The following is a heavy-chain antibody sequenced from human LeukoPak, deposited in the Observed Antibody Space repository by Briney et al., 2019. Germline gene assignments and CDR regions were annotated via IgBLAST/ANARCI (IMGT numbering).Heavy chain of an antibody. CDR2: INSDGSST. Sequence: PGGSLRLSCAASGFTFSSYWMHWVRQAPGKGRVWVSRINSDGSSTSYADSVKGRFTISRDNAKNTLYLQMNSLRAEDTAVYYCARPHYYDSSGYYPYYYYYGMDVWGQGTTVTVSS. J-gene: IGHJ6*02. V-gene: IGHV3-74*01. CDR3: ARPHYYDSSGYYPYYYYYGMDV. D-gene: IGHD3-22*01. CDR1: GFTFSSYW.